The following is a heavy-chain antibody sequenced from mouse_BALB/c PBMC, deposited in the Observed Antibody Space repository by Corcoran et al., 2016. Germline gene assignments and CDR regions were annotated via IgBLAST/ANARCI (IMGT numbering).Heavy chain of an antibody. J-gene: IGHJ4*01. CDR1: VYTFTNYG. CDR2: INTYTGEP. V-gene: IGHV9-3-1*01. Sequence: QIHLVLSGPLLKQPGKTVNISCKASVYTFTNYGMNWVKQAPGKGLTWMCWINTYTGEPTYADDFKGRFAFSLETSANTAYLQINNLKNEETAKYFGAREPRAMDYWGQGTSVIVS. CDR3: AREPRAMDY.